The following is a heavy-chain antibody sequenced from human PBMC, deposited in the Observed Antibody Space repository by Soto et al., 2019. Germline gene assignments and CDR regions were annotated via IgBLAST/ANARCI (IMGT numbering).Heavy chain of an antibody. CDR3: ARDAPSFYCTNGVCSYFDY. Sequence: GGSLRLSCAASGFTFSSYSMNWVRQAPGKGLEWVSSISGSSYIYYADSVKGRFTISRDNAKNSMYLQMNSLSAEDTAVYYCARDAPSFYCTNGVCSYFDYWGQGTLVTVSS. V-gene: IGHV3-21*01. J-gene: IGHJ4*02. D-gene: IGHD2-8*01. CDR1: GFTFSSYS. CDR2: ISGSSYI.